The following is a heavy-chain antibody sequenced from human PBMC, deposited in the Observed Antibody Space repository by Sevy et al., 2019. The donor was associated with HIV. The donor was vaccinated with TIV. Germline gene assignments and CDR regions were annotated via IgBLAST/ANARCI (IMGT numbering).Heavy chain of an antibody. CDR2: ISHDGSHK. Sequence: GGSLRLSCVASGFTFRTYGIHWVRQAPGKGLEWVAVISHDGSHKYNADSMKGRFIISRENSKNALYLQMSSLRADDTAGEYCAEYLRPNLLYEDLWGGSSGMDVWGQGTTVTVSS. D-gene: IGHD3-3*01. CDR3: AEYLRPNLLYEDLWGGSSGMDV. CDR1: GFTFRTYG. J-gene: IGHJ6*02. V-gene: IGHV3-30*18.